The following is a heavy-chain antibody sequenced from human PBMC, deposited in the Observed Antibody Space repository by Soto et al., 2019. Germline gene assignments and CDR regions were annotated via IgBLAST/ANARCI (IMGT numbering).Heavy chain of an antibody. D-gene: IGHD6-13*01. J-gene: IGHJ6*02. V-gene: IGHV3-30*18. CDR2: ISYDGSNK. CDR1: GFTFSSYG. Sequence: GGSLRLSCAASGFTFSSYGMHWVRQAPGKGLEWVAVISYDGSNKYYADSVKGRFTISRDNSKNTLYLQMNSLRAEDTAVYYCAKDYSSSWYSPYYYYYYYGMDVWGQGTTVTVSS. CDR3: AKDYSSSWYSPYYYYYYYGMDV.